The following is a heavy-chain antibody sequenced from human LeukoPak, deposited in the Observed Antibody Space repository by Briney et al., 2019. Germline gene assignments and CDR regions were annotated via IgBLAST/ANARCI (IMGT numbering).Heavy chain of an antibody. CDR2: INNDGTGT. CDR3: ATVSEF. V-gene: IGHV3-74*01. CDR1: GFTFTNYW. Sequence: GGSLRLSCAASGFTFTNYWMHWVRHVPGKGLVWVAGINNDGTGTFYADSVQGRFTISRDNAKNTVYLQMNTLRPEDTALYHCATVSEFWGQGTLVTVSS. J-gene: IGHJ4*02.